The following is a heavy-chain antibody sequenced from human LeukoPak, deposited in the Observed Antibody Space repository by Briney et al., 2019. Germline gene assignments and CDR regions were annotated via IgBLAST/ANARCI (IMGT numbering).Heavy chain of an antibody. Sequence: GESLQISCKGSGYGFTSYWIGWVRAMPGKGLEWMGIIYPGDSDTRYSPSFQGQVTISADKSISTAYLQWSSLKASDTAMYYCARSGAAAGYYFDYWGQGTLVTVSS. CDR3: ARSGAAAGYYFDY. J-gene: IGHJ4*02. CDR1: GYGFTSYW. D-gene: IGHD6-13*01. V-gene: IGHV5-51*01. CDR2: IYPGDSDT.